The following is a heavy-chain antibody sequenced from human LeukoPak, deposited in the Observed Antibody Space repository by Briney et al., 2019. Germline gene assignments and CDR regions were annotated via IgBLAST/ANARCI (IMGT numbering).Heavy chain of an antibody. CDR2: INWNGGST. CDR3: ARGGLWFGDPNWFDP. D-gene: IGHD3-10*01. J-gene: IGHJ5*02. CDR1: GFTFSSYW. Sequence: GGSLRLSCAASGFTFSSYWMHWVRQAPGKGLEWVSGINWNGGSTGYADSVKGRFTISRDNAKNSLYLQMNSLRAEDTALYYCARGGLWFGDPNWFDPWGQGTLVTVSS. V-gene: IGHV3-20*04.